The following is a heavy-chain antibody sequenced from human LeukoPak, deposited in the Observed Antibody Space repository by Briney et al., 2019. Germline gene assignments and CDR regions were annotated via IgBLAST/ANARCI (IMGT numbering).Heavy chain of an antibody. V-gene: IGHV1-8*01. Sequence: GASVKVSCKASGYTFTSYDINWVRQATGQGLEWMGWMNPNSGNTGYAQKFQGRVTMTRNTSISTAYMELSSLRSEDTAVYYCARVPVVGDYYYYYGMDVWGQGTTVTVSS. CDR3: ARVPVVGDYYYYYGMDV. D-gene: IGHD3-16*01. CDR2: MNPNSGNT. J-gene: IGHJ6*02. CDR1: GYTFTSYD.